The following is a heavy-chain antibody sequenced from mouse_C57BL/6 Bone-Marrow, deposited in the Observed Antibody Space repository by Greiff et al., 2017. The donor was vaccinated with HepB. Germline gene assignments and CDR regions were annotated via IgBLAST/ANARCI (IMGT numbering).Heavy chain of an antibody. CDR1: GFSLTSYG. Sequence: VQLVESGPGLVAPSQSLSITCTVSGFSLTSYGVDWVRQSPGKGLEWLGVIWGVGSTNYNSALKSRLSISKDNSKSQVFLKMNSLQTDDTAMYYCASGDHGGGCAYWGQGTLVTVSA. CDR2: IWGVGST. D-gene: IGHD1-1*02. V-gene: IGHV2-6*01. J-gene: IGHJ3*01. CDR3: ASGDHGGGCAY.